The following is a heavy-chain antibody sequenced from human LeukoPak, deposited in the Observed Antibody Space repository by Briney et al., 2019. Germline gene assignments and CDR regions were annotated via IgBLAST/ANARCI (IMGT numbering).Heavy chain of an antibody. CDR2: ISPFNGNT. J-gene: IGHJ4*01. V-gene: IGHV1-18*01. CDR3: ARGSLGWGSEPEYFDY. CDR1: GYTFTSHG. D-gene: IGHD1-14*01. Sequence: EASVKVSCKASGYTFTSHGFSWVRQAPGQGLEWMGWISPFNGNTNYAEKFRARVTKTTDTSTSTVAMELRSLRSDDTGVYYCARGSLGWGSEPEYFDYWGQGTLVTVSS.